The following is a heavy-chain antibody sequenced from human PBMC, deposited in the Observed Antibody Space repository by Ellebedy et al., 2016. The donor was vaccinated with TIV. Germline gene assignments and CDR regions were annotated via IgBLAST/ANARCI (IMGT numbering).Heavy chain of an antibody. V-gene: IGHV4-39*07. Sequence: GSLRLXXSVSGGSISRSTYYWGWIRQPPGKGLEWIGSIYYRGSTYYNPSLKSRVTMSMDTYKNQFSLKLSSVAAADTAVYYCTREGYSGYAAGIDYWGQGSLVTVSS. CDR1: GGSISRSTYY. CDR3: TREGYSGYAAGIDY. CDR2: IYYRGST. D-gene: IGHD5-12*01. J-gene: IGHJ4*02.